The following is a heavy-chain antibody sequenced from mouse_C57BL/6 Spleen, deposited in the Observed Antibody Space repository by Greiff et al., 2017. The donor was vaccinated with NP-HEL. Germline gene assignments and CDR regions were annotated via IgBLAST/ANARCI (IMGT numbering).Heavy chain of an antibody. Sequence: VQLQQSGAELVKPGASVKISCKASGYAFSSYWMNWVKQRPGKGLEWIGQIYPGDGDTNYNGKFKGKATLTADKSSSTAYMQLSSLTSEDSAVYFCARDGSSYSYFDYWGQGTTLTVSS. CDR3: ARDGSSYSYFDY. J-gene: IGHJ2*01. D-gene: IGHD1-1*01. V-gene: IGHV1-80*01. CDR2: IYPGDGDT. CDR1: GYAFSSYW.